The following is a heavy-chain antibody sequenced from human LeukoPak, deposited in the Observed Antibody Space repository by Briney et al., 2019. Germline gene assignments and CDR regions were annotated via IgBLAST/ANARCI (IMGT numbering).Heavy chain of an antibody. CDR1: GFTFSSYE. CDR2: ISSSGSTI. CDR3: ARGWAMVRGVIDFDY. Sequence: RGSLRLSCAASGFTFSSYEMNWVRQAPGKGLEWVSYISSSGSTIYYADSVKGRFTISRDNAKNSLYLQMNSLRAEDTAVYYCARGWAMVRGVIDFDYWGQGTLVTVSS. J-gene: IGHJ4*02. V-gene: IGHV3-48*03. D-gene: IGHD3-10*01.